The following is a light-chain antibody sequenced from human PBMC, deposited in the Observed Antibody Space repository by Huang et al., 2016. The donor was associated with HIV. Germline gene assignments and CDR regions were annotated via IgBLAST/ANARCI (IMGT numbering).Light chain of an antibody. V-gene: IGKV3D-11*01. J-gene: IGKJ4*01. Sequence: EIVLTQSPATLSLSPGERATLSCRASQGVSSYLAWYQQKPGQAPRLRIYDASNRATGIPARFSGSGPGTDFTLTISSLEPEDFAVYYCQQRSNWLTFGGGTKVEIK. CDR2: DAS. CDR1: QGVSSY. CDR3: QQRSNWLT.